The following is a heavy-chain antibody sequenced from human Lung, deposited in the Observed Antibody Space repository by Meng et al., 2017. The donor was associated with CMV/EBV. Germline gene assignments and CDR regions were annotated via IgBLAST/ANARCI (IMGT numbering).Heavy chain of an antibody. D-gene: IGHD5-18*01. Sequence: GGSXRLXCAASGFTFSSYAMHWVRQAPGKGLEWVAVISYDGSNKYYADSVKGRFTISRDNSKNTLYLQMNSLRAEDTAVYYCARWGVDTAMADYYYGMDVWXQGTXVT. CDR2: ISYDGSNK. J-gene: IGHJ6*02. CDR3: ARWGVDTAMADYYYGMDV. CDR1: GFTFSSYA. V-gene: IGHV3-30*04.